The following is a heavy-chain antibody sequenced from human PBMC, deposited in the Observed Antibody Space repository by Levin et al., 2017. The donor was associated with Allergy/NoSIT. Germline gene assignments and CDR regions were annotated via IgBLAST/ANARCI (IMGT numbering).Heavy chain of an antibody. D-gene: IGHD3-10*01. CDR2: IWYDGSNK. CDR1: GFTFSSYG. CDR3: AREYGSGSYGLDP. J-gene: IGHJ5*02. Sequence: LSLTCAASGFTFSSYGMHWVRQAPGKGLEWVAVIWYDGSNKYYADSVKGRFTISRDNSKNTLYLQMNSLRAEDTAVYYCAREYGSGSYGLDPWGQGTLVTVSS. V-gene: IGHV3-33*01.